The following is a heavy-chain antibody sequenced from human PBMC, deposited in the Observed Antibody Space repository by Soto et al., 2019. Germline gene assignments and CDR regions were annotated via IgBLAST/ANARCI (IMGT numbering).Heavy chain of an antibody. CDR2: INAGNGNT. CDR3: ATSTDPLRYYYMDV. V-gene: IGHV1-3*01. J-gene: IGHJ6*03. D-gene: IGHD2-2*01. Sequence: QVQLVQSGAEVKKPGASVKVSCKASGYTFTSYAMHWVRQAPGQRLEWMGWINAGNGNTKYSQKFQGRVTITRDTSASTAYMELSSLRSEDTAVYYFATSTDPLRYYYMDVGGKGTTVTVSS. CDR1: GYTFTSYA.